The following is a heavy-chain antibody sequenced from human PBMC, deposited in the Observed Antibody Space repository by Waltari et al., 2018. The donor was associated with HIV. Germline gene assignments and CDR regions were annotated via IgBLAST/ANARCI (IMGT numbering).Heavy chain of an antibody. Sequence: EVQLVQSGAEVKKPGESLKISCKGSGYSFTSYWIGWVRQMPGKGLEWMGIICPGHAYTRYSPSFQGQVTISADKSSSTAYLQWSSLKASDTAMYYCARRVGYSYGLYYFDYWGQGTLVTVSS. CDR3: ARRVGYSYGLYYFDY. D-gene: IGHD5-18*01. CDR2: ICPGHAYT. J-gene: IGHJ4*02. CDR1: GYSFTSYW. V-gene: IGHV5-51*03.